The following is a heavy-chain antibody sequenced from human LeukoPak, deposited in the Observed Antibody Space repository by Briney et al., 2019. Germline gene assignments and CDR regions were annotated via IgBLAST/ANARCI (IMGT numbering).Heavy chain of an antibody. V-gene: IGHV4-34*01. D-gene: IGHD3-10*02. CDR2: INHSGST. Sequence: SETQSLTCAVYGGSFSGYYWSWIRQPPGKGLEWIGEINHSGSTNYNPSLKSRVTISVDTSKNQFSLKLSSVTAADTAVYYCALMVGSAGRDIWGQGTMVTVSS. CDR3: ALMVGSAGRDI. J-gene: IGHJ3*02. CDR1: GGSFSGYY.